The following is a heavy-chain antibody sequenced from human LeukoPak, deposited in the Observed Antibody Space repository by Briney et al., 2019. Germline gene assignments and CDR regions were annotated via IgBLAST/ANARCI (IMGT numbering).Heavy chain of an antibody. CDR3: ASIGYNHYFDY. CDR1: GYTFTDYY. J-gene: IGHJ4*02. V-gene: IGHV1-2*02. D-gene: IGHD5-24*01. CDR2: INPNSGGT. Sequence: ASVKVSCKASGYTFTDYYMHWVRQPPGQGLEWMGLINPNSGGTNYAQKFQGRVTMTRDTSISTAYMELRRLRSDDTAVYYCASIGYNHYFDYWGQGTLVTVSS.